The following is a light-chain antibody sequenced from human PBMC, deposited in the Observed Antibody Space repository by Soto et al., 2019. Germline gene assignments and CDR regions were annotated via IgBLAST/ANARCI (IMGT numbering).Light chain of an antibody. V-gene: IGKV1-39*01. CDR1: QSISNY. CDR2: EAS. J-gene: IGKJ1*01. Sequence: DIQMTQPPSSLSASVGDRVTITCRASQSISNYLNWYQQKPGKAPKLLIYEASSFQSGVPSRFSGSGSGTDFTLTISSLQPEDVATYYCQQSYSTFWTFGQGTKVEIK. CDR3: QQSYSTFWT.